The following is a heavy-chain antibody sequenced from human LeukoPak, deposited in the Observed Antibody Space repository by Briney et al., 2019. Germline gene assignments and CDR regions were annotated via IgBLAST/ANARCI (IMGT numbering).Heavy chain of an antibody. J-gene: IGHJ5*02. CDR3: ARPNNYYDSSGYPKGWFDP. CDR1: GYSISSGYY. V-gene: IGHV4-38-2*01. CDR2: IYHSGST. D-gene: IGHD3-22*01. Sequence: SETLSLTCAVSGYSISSGYYWGWIRHPPGKGLEWIGSIYHSGSTYYNPSLKSRVTISVDTSKNQFSLKLSSVTAADTAVYYCARPNNYYDSSGYPKGWFDPWGQGTLVTVSS.